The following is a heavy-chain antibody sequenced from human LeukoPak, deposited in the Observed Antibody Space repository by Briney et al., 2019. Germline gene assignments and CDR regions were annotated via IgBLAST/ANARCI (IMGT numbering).Heavy chain of an antibody. D-gene: IGHD3-9*01. CDR3: ARRGALNYDILTGTYNWFDP. Sequence: SETLSLTCAVYGGSFSGYYWSWIRQPPGKGLEWIGEINHSGSTNYNPSLKSRVTISVDTSKNQLSLKLSSVTAADTAVYYCARRGALNYDILTGTYNWFDPWGQGTLVTVSS. CDR1: GGSFSGYY. V-gene: IGHV4-34*01. J-gene: IGHJ5*02. CDR2: INHSGST.